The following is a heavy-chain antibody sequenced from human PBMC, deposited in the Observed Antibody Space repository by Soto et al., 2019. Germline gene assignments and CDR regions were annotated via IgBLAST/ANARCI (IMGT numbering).Heavy chain of an antibody. Sequence: EVQLVESGGGLVQPGGSLRLSCAASGFTFSSYWMSWVRQAPGKGLEWVANIKQDGSEKYYVDSVKGRFTISRDNAKNPLYLQMNSLRAEGTAVYYCARSDPGRSGWCDWVYYFDHWGQGTLVTVSS. V-gene: IGHV3-7*02. CDR1: GFTFSSYW. CDR3: ARSDPGRSGWCDWVYYFDH. CDR2: IKQDGSEK. J-gene: IGHJ4*02. D-gene: IGHD6-19*01.